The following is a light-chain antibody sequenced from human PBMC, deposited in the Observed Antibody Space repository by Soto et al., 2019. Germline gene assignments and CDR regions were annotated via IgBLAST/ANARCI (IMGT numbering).Light chain of an antibody. V-gene: IGKV3-15*01. Sequence: VGMTQSPATLSVYPGERATLSCRASQTIYSNVAWYQQRPGQPPRLLIYRASSRATGIPARFSGSGSGTEFTLTINSLQSEDFAVYYCQQYQNLWTFCQVSNVDIK. J-gene: IGKJ1*01. CDR3: QQYQNLWT. CDR2: RAS. CDR1: QTIYSN.